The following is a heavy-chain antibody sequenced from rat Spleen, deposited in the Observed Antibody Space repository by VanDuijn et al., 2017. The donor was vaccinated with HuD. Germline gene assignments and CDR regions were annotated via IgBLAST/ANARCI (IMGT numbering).Heavy chain of an antibody. CDR3: ARHGYYYSSYIYDPYWYFDF. CDR2: ITNTGDST. Sequence: EVQLVESGGGLVQPGRSLKLSCVASGFTFNNCWMTWIRQAPGKGLEWVASITNTGDSTYYPDSVKGRFTISRDNAKSTLYLQMDSLRSEDTATYYCARHGYYYSSYIYDPYWYFDFWGPGTMVTVSS. D-gene: IGHD1-2*01. CDR1: GFTFNNCW. J-gene: IGHJ1*01. V-gene: IGHV5-31*01.